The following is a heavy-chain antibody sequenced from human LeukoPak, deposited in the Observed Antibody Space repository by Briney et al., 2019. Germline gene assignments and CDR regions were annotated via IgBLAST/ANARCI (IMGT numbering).Heavy chain of an antibody. CDR1: GFTFSNAW. D-gene: IGHD2-21*02. CDR2: IKSKTDGGTT. Sequence: GGSLRLSCAASGFTFSNAWMSWVRQAPGKGLEWVGRIKSKTDGGTTDYAAPVKGRFTISRDDSKNTLYLQMNSLKTEDTAVYYCTTDKGIGYCGGDCYYDYWGQGTLVTVSS. V-gene: IGHV3-15*01. J-gene: IGHJ4*02. CDR3: TTDKGIGYCGGDCYYDY.